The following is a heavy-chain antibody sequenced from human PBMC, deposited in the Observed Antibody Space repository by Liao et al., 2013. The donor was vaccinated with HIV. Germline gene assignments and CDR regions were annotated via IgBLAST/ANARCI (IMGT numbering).Heavy chain of an antibody. CDR1: GGSISSSSSY. D-gene: IGHD3-3*01. CDR3: ARDRLDDFWSGYVYHDAFDI. V-gene: IGHV4-39*07. CDR2: IYYSGST. J-gene: IGHJ3*02. Sequence: QLQLQESGPGLVKPSETLSLTCTVSGGSISSSSSYWGWIRQPPGKGLEWIGSIYYSGSTYYNPSLKSRVTISVDTSKNQFSLNLSSVTAADTAVYYCARDRLDDFWSGYVYHDAFDIWAKGQWSPSLQ.